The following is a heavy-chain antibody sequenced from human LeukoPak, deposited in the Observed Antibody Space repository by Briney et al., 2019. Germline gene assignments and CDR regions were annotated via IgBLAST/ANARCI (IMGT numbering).Heavy chain of an antibody. J-gene: IGHJ6*02. D-gene: IGHD3-10*01. CDR3: ARANYYGSGSTRLPYYGMDV. CDR1: GFTFSSYS. V-gene: IGHV3-21*01. Sequence: GGSLRLSCAASGFTFSSYSMNWVRLAPGKGLEWVSSISSSSYIYYADSVKGRFTISRDNAKNSLYLQMNSLRAEDTAVYYCARANYYGSGSTRLPYYGMDVWGQGTTVTVSS. CDR2: ISSSSYI.